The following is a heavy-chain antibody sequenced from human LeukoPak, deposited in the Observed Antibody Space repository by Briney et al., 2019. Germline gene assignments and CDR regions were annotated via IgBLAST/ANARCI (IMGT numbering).Heavy chain of an antibody. CDR3: ARTSRFLEWLLPDNWFDP. D-gene: IGHD3-3*01. V-gene: IGHV1-8*01. J-gene: IGHJ5*02. Sequence: ASVKVSCKASGYSFTSYDINWVRQATGQGLEWMGWMNPNSGNTGYAQKFQGRVTMTRNTSISTAYMELSSLRSEDTAVYYCARTSRFLEWLLPDNWFDPWGQGTLVTVSS. CDR1: GYSFTSYD. CDR2: MNPNSGNT.